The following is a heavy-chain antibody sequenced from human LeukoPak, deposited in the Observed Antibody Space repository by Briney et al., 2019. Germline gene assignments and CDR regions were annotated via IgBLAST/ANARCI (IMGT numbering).Heavy chain of an antibody. Sequence: SETLSLTCTVSGGSISSSSYYWGWIRQPPGKGLEWIGSIYYSGSTYYNPSLKSRVTISVDTSKNQFSLKLSSVTAPDTAVYYCARHLLPYCSSTSCPEFDPWGQGTLVTVSS. D-gene: IGHD2-2*01. CDR3: ARHLLPYCSSTSCPEFDP. CDR1: GGSISSSSYY. V-gene: IGHV4-39*01. J-gene: IGHJ5*02. CDR2: IYYSGST.